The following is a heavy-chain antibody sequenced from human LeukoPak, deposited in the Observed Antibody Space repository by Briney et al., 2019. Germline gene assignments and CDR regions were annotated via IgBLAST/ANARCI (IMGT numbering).Heavy chain of an antibody. Sequence: PGGSLRLSCVASGFTFSSYWVTWVRQAPGKGLEWVGNIKQDGSEKYYMDSVKGRFTISRDNAKNSVYLQMNSLRVEDTAVYYCARDFRSHDDYWGQGTLVTVSS. V-gene: IGHV3-7*01. J-gene: IGHJ4*02. CDR3: ARDFRSHDDY. CDR1: GFTFSSYW. CDR2: IKQDGSEK.